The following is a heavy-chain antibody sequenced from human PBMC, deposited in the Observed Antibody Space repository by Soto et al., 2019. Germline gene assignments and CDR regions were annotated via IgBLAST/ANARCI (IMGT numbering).Heavy chain of an antibody. CDR3: ARDGSGYDFGWFDP. CDR1: GGSISSYY. D-gene: IGHD5-12*01. J-gene: IGHJ5*02. CDR2: IYYSGST. Sequence: SETLSLTCTVSGGSISSYYWSWIRQPPGKGLEWIGYIYYSGSTNYNPSLKSRVTISVDTSKNQFSLKLSSVTAADTAVYYCARDGSGYDFGWFDPWGQGTLVNVS. V-gene: IGHV4-59*01.